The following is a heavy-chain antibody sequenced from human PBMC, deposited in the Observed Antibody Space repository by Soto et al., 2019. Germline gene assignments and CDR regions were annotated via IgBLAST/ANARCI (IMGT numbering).Heavy chain of an antibody. CDR1: GGAFSDYA. D-gene: IGHD2-15*01. Sequence: QVQLVQSGAEVKKPGSSVKVSCKASGGAFSDYAFSWVRQAPGQGLEWLGGIMPIFRAPDYAQKFQGSVTIAADELTTTAYMEMTGLRSEATAVYYCASWLKGPDIGNYYYGMDVWGQGTTVTVS. CDR3: ASWLKGPDIGNYYYGMDV. CDR2: IMPIFRAP. J-gene: IGHJ6*02. V-gene: IGHV1-69*12.